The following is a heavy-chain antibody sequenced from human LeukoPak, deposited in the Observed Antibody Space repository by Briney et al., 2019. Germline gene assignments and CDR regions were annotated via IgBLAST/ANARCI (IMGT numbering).Heavy chain of an antibody. J-gene: IGHJ4*02. D-gene: IGHD6-13*01. CDR1: GGTFSSYA. CDR2: IIPIFGTA. V-gene: IGHV1-69*05. Sequence: SVKVSCKASGGTFSSYAISWVRQAPGQGREWMGGIIPIFGTANYAQKFQGRVTITTDESTSTAYMDLSILRSENTAVYSGARGHIAAAGTSYIDYWGQGTLVTVSS. CDR3: ARGHIAAAGTSYIDY.